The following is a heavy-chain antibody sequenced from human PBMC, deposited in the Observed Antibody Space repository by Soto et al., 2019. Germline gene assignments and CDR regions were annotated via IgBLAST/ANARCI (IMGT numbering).Heavy chain of an antibody. V-gene: IGHV2-5*01. J-gene: IGHJ3*02. CDR3: AHSHYWGLEFYPFEM. CDR2: IYWNDDK. Sequence: QITLKESGPTLVKPTQTLTLTCTFSGFSLTTGVGVCWIRQPPGKALDWLALIYWNDDKRYSTSLKSRLTITKDTPKNQVVLTMTTMDPVDTATYYCAHSHYWGLEFYPFEMWGQGTMVTVSS. CDR1: GFSLTTGVG. D-gene: IGHD3-16*01.